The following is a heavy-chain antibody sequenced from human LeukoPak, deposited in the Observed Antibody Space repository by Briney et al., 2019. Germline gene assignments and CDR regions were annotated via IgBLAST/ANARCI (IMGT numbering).Heavy chain of an antibody. CDR3: ARDQYYYDSRGYFSY. CDR1: GFTFSSYG. J-gene: IGHJ4*02. V-gene: IGHV3-33*01. CDR2: IWYDGSNK. D-gene: IGHD3-22*01. Sequence: GGSLRLSCAASGFTFSSYGMHWVRQAPGKGLAWVAVIWYDGSNKYYADSVKGRFTISRDNSKNTLYLQMNSLRAEDTAVYYCARDQYYYDSRGYFSYWGQGTLVTVSS.